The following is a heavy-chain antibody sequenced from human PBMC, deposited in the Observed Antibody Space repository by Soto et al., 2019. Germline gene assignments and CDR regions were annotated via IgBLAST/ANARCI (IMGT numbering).Heavy chain of an antibody. V-gene: IGHV4-59*01. CDR1: GDSISSYY. Sequence: ETLSLTCTVSGDSISSYYWSWIRQPPGKGLEWIGYIYYTGTTNYNPSLKSRITISVDTSKNQFSLNLSSVTAADTAVYYCARQRGNYFDYWGQGTLVTVSS. D-gene: IGHD3-10*01. CDR2: IYYTGTT. J-gene: IGHJ4*02. CDR3: ARQRGNYFDY.